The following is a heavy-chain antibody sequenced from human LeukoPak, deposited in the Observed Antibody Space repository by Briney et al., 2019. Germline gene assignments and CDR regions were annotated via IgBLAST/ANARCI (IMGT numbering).Heavy chain of an antibody. CDR3: ARVGATEGAFDI. V-gene: IGHV3-48*04. CDR2: ISSSSTI. D-gene: IGHD1-26*01. J-gene: IGHJ3*02. CDR1: GFTFSSYS. Sequence: GGSLRLSCAASGFTFSSYSMNWVRQAPGKGLKWVSYISSSSTIYYADSVKGRFTISRDNAKNSLYLQMNSLRAEDTAVYYCARVGATEGAFDIWGQGTMVTVSS.